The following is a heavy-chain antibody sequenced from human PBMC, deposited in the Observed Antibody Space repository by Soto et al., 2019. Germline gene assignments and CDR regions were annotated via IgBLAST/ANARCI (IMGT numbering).Heavy chain of an antibody. J-gene: IGHJ5*02. D-gene: IGHD3-22*01. CDR1: GGSISSSSYY. CDR2: IYYSGST. CDR3: ARRLRDSSGYYHLAYWFDP. Sequence: SETLSLTCTVSGGSISSSSYYWGWIRRPPGKGLEWIGSIYYSGSTYYNPSLKSRVTISVDTSKNQLSLKLSSVTAADTAVYYCARRLRDSSGYYHLAYWFDPWGQGTLVTVSS. V-gene: IGHV4-39*01.